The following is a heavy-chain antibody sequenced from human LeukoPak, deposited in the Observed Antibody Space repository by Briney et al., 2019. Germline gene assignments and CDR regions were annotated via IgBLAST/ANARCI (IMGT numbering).Heavy chain of an antibody. CDR3: ARTLLGSSSYYYYYYMDV. D-gene: IGHD6-6*01. CDR2: ISAYNGNT. J-gene: IGHJ6*03. CDR1: GYTFTSYG. Sequence: ASVKVSCKASGYTFTSYGISWVRQAPGQGLEWMGWISAYNGNTNYAQKLQGRVTMTTDTSTSTAYMELSSLRSEDTAVYYCARTLLGSSSYYYYYYMDVWGKGTTVTVSS. V-gene: IGHV1-18*01.